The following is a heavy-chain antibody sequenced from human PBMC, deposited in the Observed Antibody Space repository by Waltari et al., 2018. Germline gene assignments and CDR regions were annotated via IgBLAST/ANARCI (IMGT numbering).Heavy chain of an antibody. J-gene: IGHJ3*02. D-gene: IGHD3-16*02. CDR3: ARIYVWGSYRYVDI. V-gene: IGHV4-39*01. CDR1: GGSISSSSYY. Sequence: QLQLQESGPGLVKPSETLSLTCTVSGGSISSSSYYWGWIRQPPGKGLEWIGSIYYSGSTYSNPSLKSRVTISVDTSKNQFSLKLSSVTAADTAVYYCARIYVWGSYRYVDIWGQGTMVTVSS. CDR2: IYYSGST.